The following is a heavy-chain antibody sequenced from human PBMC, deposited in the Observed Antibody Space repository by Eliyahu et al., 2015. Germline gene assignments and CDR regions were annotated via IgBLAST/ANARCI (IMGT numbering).Heavy chain of an antibody. Sequence: QVQLQQSGPGLVKPSQTLSLTCXIPGDXVSSNSATWNWIRQSPSRGLEWLGRTYYRSKWYNEYAVSVKSRITINPDTSKNQFSLQLSSVTPEDTAVYYCARDKGWFDPWGQGTLVTVSS. CDR3: ARDKGWFDP. CDR1: GDXVSSNSAT. CDR2: TYYRSKWYN. V-gene: IGHV6-1*01. J-gene: IGHJ5*02.